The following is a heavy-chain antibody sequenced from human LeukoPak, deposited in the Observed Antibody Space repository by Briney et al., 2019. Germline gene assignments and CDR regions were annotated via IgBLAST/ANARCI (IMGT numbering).Heavy chain of an antibody. CDR1: GGSISSYY. D-gene: IGHD2-2*01. CDR3: ARGGRSTFDY. CDR2: IYYSGST. J-gene: IGHJ4*02. Sequence: SETLSLTCTVSGGSISSYYWSLIRQPPRKGLEWIGYIYYSGSTNYNPSLKSRVTISVDTSKNQFSLKLSSVTAADTAVYYCARGGRSTFDYWGQGTLVTVSS. V-gene: IGHV4-59*01.